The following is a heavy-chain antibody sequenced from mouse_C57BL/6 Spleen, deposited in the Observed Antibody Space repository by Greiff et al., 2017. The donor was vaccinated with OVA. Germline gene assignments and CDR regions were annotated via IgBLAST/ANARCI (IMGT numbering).Heavy chain of an antibody. V-gene: IGHV5-17*01. D-gene: IGHD1-1*01. J-gene: IGHJ4*01. CDR3: ARQIYYYGSSYGYAMDY. CDR2: ISSGSSTI. Sequence: DVMLVESGGGLVKPGGSLKLSCAASGFTFSDYGMHWVRQAPEKGLEWVAYISSGSSTIYYADTVKGRFTISRDNAKNTLFLQMTSLRSEDTAMYYCARQIYYYGSSYGYAMDYWGQGTSVTVSS. CDR1: GFTFSDYG.